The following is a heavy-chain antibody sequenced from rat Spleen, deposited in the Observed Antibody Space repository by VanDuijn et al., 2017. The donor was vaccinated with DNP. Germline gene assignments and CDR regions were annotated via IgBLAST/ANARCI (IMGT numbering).Heavy chain of an antibody. CDR3: ARPEYYDGSYYYGWFAH. Sequence: EVQLQESGPGLVKPSQSLSLTCSVTSYSITSNYWGWIRKFPGNQMEWMGYISYSGSTNSNPSLKSRISITRDTSKNQFFLQLNSVTTEDTATYYCARPEYYDGSYYYGWFAHWGQGTLVTVSS. J-gene: IGHJ3*01. D-gene: IGHD1-12*02. CDR2: ISYSGST. V-gene: IGHV3-1*01. CDR1: SYSITSNY.